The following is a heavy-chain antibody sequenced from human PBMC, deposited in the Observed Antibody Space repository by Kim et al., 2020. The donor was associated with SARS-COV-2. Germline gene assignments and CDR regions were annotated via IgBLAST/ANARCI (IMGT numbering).Heavy chain of an antibody. CDR2: ISYDGSNK. CDR3: AKSVGLMVRTLNYYYGMDV. Sequence: GGSLRLSCAASGFTFSSYGMHWVRQAPGKGLEWVAVISYDGSNKYYADSVKGRFTISRDNSKNTLYLQMNSLRAEDTAVYYCAKSVGLMVRTLNYYYGMDVWGQGTTVTVSS. V-gene: IGHV3-30*18. D-gene: IGHD1-1*01. CDR1: GFTFSSYG. J-gene: IGHJ6*02.